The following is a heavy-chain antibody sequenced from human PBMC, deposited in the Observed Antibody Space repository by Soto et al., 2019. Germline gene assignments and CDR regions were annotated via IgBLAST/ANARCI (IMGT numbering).Heavy chain of an antibody. CDR2: IYYSGST. Sequence: SETLSLTCTVSGGSICSYYWSWIRQPPGKGLEWIGYIYYSGSTNYNPSLKSRVTISVDTSKNQFSLKLSSVTAADTAVYYCARVMDTARGGIDYWGQGTLVTVSS. J-gene: IGHJ4*02. V-gene: IGHV4-59*01. D-gene: IGHD5-18*01. CDR1: GGSICSYY. CDR3: ARVMDTARGGIDY.